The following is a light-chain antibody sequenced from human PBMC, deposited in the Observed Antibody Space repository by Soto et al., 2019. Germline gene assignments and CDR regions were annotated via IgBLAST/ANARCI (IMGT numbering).Light chain of an antibody. CDR2: GAD. V-gene: IGKV1-39*01. CDR1: QSIATY. J-gene: IGKJ1*01. Sequence: DIQMTQSPSSLSASVGDRVIISCRAGQSIATYLSWYQQKPGRAPNLLIFGADSLHSGVPSRFSASVSGTHFTLNISSLQPEDFATYYCQQSYGIPWTFGLGTKVEVK. CDR3: QQSYGIPWT.